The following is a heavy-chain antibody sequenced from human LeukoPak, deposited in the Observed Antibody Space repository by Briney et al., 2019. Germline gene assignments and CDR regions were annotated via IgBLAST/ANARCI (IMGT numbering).Heavy chain of an antibody. CDR2: ISSNGGST. Sequence: GGSLRLSCSASGFTFSSYAMHWVRQAPGKGLEYVSAISSNGGSTHYADSVKGRFTISRDNSKNTLYLQMSSLRAEDTAVYYCVKEDWNYDYGMDVWGQGTTVTVSS. CDR1: GFTFSSYA. J-gene: IGHJ6*02. CDR3: VKEDWNYDYGMDV. D-gene: IGHD3/OR15-3a*01. V-gene: IGHV3-64D*06.